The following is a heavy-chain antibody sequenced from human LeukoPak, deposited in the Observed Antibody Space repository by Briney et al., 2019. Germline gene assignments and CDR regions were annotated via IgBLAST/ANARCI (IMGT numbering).Heavy chain of an antibody. CDR2: FDPEDGET. V-gene: IGHV1-24*01. J-gene: IGHJ4*02. D-gene: IGHD6-19*01. CDR1: GYTLIELS. Sequence: GASVKVSCKVSGYTLIELSMHWVRQAPGKGLQWMGGFDPEDGETIYAQEFQGRVTMTEDTSTDTAYMELSSLRSEDTAVFYCATVRDITEAGTLHFDYWGQGTLVTVSS. CDR3: ATVRDITEAGTLHFDY.